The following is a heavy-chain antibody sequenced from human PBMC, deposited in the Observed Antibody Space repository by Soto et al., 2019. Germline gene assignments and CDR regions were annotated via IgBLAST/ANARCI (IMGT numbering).Heavy chain of an antibody. CDR3: ARTHGAYYAWDY. CDR2: IKQDGSEE. V-gene: IGHV3-7*04. J-gene: IGHJ4*02. D-gene: IGHD3-10*01. Sequence: EVQLVESGGGLVQPGGSLRLSCAASGFTFSTYWMSWVRQAPGKGLEWVANIKQDGSEEYYVDSVKGRFTISRDNAKNSLYLQMNSLRGEDTDVYYCARTHGAYYAWDYWGQGTLVTVSS. CDR1: GFTFSTYW.